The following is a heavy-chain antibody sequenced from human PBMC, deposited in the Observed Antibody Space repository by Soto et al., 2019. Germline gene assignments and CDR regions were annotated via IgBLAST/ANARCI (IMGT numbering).Heavy chain of an antibody. V-gene: IGHV3-30-3*01. CDR3: ARGFFFHSTRDYYDIPYYFDY. D-gene: IGHD3-22*01. CDR2: ISYDGSNK. J-gene: IGHJ4*02. CDR1: GFTFSSYA. Sequence: QVQLVESGGGVVQPGRSLRLSCAASGFTFSSYAMHWVRQAPGKGLEWVAVISYDGSNKYYADSVKGRFTISRDNSKNTLYLQMNSLRAEDTAVYYCARGFFFHSTRDYYDIPYYFDYWGQGTLVTVSS.